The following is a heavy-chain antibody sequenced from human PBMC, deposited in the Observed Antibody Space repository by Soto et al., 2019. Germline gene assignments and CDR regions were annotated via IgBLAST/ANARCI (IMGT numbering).Heavy chain of an antibody. Sequence: EVQVLESGGGLVQPGGSLRLSCAASGFTFSSYAMSWVRQAPGKGLELVSAIGGSGVSTYYADSVKGRFTISRDNSNNTLFLQMNRLRAEDTAVYYCAKEAGATVFEYWGQGTLVTVSS. CDR1: GFTFSSYA. CDR2: IGGSGVST. D-gene: IGHD1-26*01. J-gene: IGHJ4*02. CDR3: AKEAGATVFEY. V-gene: IGHV3-23*01.